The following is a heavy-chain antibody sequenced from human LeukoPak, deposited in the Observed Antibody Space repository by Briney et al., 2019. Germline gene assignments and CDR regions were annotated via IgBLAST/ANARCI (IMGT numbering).Heavy chain of an antibody. Sequence: GWSLRLSCAASGFTFSSYWMHWVRQAPGKGLVWVSRINSDGSSTSYADSVKGRFTISIDNAKNTLYLQMNSLRAEDTAVYYFVKATDGYSLPIGYWGQGFLVTVSS. D-gene: IGHD5-18*01. J-gene: IGHJ4*01. V-gene: IGHV3-74*01. CDR1: GFTFSSYW. CDR3: VKATDGYSLPIGY. CDR2: INSDGSST.